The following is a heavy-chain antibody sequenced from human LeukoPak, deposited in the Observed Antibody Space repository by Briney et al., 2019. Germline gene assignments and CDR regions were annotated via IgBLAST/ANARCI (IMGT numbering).Heavy chain of an antibody. Sequence: GGSLRLSCAASGFTFSTYVMSWVRQTPGKGLEWVSTISNSGGSTYNADSVKGRFTISRDNAKNTLYLQMNSLRAEDTAVYYCARFMYSSSWYGVYWGQGTLVTVSS. CDR1: GFTFSTYV. CDR3: ARFMYSSSWYGVY. J-gene: IGHJ4*02. D-gene: IGHD6-13*01. V-gene: IGHV3-23*01. CDR2: ISNSGGST.